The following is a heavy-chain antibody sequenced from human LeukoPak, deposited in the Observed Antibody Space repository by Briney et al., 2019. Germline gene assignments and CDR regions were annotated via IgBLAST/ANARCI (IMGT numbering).Heavy chain of an antibody. J-gene: IGHJ4*02. CDR2: IYYSGST. V-gene: IGHV4-59*01. Sequence: PSETLSLTCTVSGGSISSYYWTWIRQPPGKGLEWIGYIYYSGSTNYNPSLKSRVTISVDTPKGQFSLNLSSVTAADTAVYYCARMQTPGFSFDYWGQGTLVTVSS. CDR1: GGSISSYY. CDR3: ARMQTPGFSFDY. D-gene: IGHD4-23*01.